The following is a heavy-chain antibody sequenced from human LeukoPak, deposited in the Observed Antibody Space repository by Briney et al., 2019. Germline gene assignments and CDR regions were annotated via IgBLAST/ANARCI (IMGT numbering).Heavy chain of an antibody. V-gene: IGHV4-59*11. CDR2: IHDTGST. J-gene: IGHJ4*02. CDR1: GGSLSSHY. Sequence: SETLSLTCSVSGGSLSSHYWSWIRQPPGKGLELIGHIHDTGSTFYNPSLRGRVTISLDTSNNQFSLKLSSMTAADTAVYYCARFSSGCSTSSCYLTYWGQGTLVTVS. D-gene: IGHD2-2*01. CDR3: ARFSSGCSTSSCYLTY.